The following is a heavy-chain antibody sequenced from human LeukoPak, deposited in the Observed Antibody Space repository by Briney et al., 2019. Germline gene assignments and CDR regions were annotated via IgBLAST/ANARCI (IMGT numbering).Heavy chain of an antibody. V-gene: IGHV3-33*01. CDR2: IWYDGSNK. Sequence: GGSLRLSCAASGFTSSSYGMHRVRQAPGKGQEWVAVIWYDGSNKYYADSVKGRFTISRDNSKNTLYLQMNSLRAEDTAVYYCARSYSSSWYYFDYWGQGTLVTVSS. J-gene: IGHJ4*02. CDR3: ARSYSSSWYYFDY. D-gene: IGHD6-13*01. CDR1: GFTSSSYG.